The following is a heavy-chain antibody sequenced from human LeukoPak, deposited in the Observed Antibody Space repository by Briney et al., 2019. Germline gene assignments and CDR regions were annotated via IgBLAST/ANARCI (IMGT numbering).Heavy chain of an antibody. CDR2: ISYDGSNK. CDR3: AKDLIAAAGYPDY. D-gene: IGHD6-13*01. V-gene: IGHV3-30*18. J-gene: IGHJ4*02. Sequence: GSLRLSCAASGFTFSSYGMHWVRQAPGRGLEWVAVISYDGSNKYYADSVKGRFTISRDNSKNTLYLQMNSLRAEDTAVYYCAKDLIAAAGYPDYWGQGTLVTVSS. CDR1: GFTFSSYG.